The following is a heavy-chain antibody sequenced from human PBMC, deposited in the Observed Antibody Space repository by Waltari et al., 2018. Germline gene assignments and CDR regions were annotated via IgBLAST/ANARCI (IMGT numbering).Heavy chain of an antibody. D-gene: IGHD3-9*01. CDR2: ILHDGSKK. Sequence: QVQLVESGGGVVQPGTSLRLSCAASGFTLSNYGMHWVRQAPGKGLGWVAVILHDGSKKYYADSVKGRFTISGDNSKNTLYLQMNSLRAEDTAVYYCARVFDTYYMDVWGKGTTVTVSS. CDR3: ARVFDTYYMDV. J-gene: IGHJ6*03. CDR1: GFTLSNYG. V-gene: IGHV3-33*01.